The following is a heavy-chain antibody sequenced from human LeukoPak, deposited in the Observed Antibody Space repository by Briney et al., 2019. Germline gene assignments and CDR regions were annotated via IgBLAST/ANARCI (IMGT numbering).Heavy chain of an antibody. Sequence: SQTLSLTCTVSGGSISSGDYYWSWIRQPPGKGLEWIGCIYYSGSTYYNPSLKSRVTISVDTSKNQFSLKLSSVTAADTAVYYCARAPIVATFFDYWGQGTLVTVSS. CDR1: GGSISSGDYY. J-gene: IGHJ4*02. V-gene: IGHV4-30-4*01. CDR3: ARAPIVATFFDY. CDR2: IYYSGST. D-gene: IGHD5-12*01.